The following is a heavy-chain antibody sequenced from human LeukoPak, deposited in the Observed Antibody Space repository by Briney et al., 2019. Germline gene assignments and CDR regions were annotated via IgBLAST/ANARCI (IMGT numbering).Heavy chain of an antibody. Sequence: ASVKVSCKASGGTFSSYTISWVRQAPGQGLEWMGRIIPILGIANYAQKFQGRVTITADKSTSTAYMELSSPRSEDTAVYYCASSAQKYCSGGSCLAFDIWGQGTMVTVSS. CDR1: GGTFSSYT. CDR2: IIPILGIA. CDR3: ASSAQKYCSGGSCLAFDI. D-gene: IGHD2-15*01. J-gene: IGHJ3*02. V-gene: IGHV1-69*02.